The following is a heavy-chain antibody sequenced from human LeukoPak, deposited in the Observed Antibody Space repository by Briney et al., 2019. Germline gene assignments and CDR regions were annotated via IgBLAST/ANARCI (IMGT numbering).Heavy chain of an antibody. CDR2: ISYDGNNK. Sequence: GGSLRLSCVASGFTFSSYGMHWVRQAPGKGLEWVAVISYDGNNKYYADSVKGRFTISRDKSKNTLYLQMNSLRTEDTAVHYCAKDLSLYCGGDCCPDYWGQGTLVTVSS. CDR1: GFTFSSYG. V-gene: IGHV3-30*18. D-gene: IGHD2-21*02. J-gene: IGHJ4*02. CDR3: AKDLSLYCGGDCCPDY.